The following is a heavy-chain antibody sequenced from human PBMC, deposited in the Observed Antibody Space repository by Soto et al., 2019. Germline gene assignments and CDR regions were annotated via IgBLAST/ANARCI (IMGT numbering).Heavy chain of an antibody. CDR2: MNPNSGNT. V-gene: IGHV1-8*01. CDR3: ARCPLPGHYDILTGYYSYYYYYMDV. CDR1: GYTFTSYD. D-gene: IGHD3-9*01. J-gene: IGHJ6*03. Sequence: QVQLVQSGAEVKKPGASVKVSCKASGYTFTSYDINWVRQATGQGLEWMGWMNPNSGNTGYAQKFQGRVTMTRNTSISTAYMELSSLRSEDTAVYYGARCPLPGHYDILTGYYSYYYYYMDVWGKGTTVTVSS.